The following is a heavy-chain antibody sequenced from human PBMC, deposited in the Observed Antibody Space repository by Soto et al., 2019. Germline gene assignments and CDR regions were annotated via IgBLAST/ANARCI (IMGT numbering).Heavy chain of an antibody. V-gene: IGHV4-39*01. Sequence: SETLSLTCTVSGGSISSSSYYWGRIRQPPGKGLEWIGSIYYSGSTYYNPSLKSRVTISVDTSKNQFSLKLSSVTAADTAVYYCARQDITSGTYYYYMDVWGKGTTVTVSS. CDR2: IYYSGST. CDR3: ARQDITSGTYYYYMDV. D-gene: IGHD3-10*01. J-gene: IGHJ6*03. CDR1: GGSISSSSYY.